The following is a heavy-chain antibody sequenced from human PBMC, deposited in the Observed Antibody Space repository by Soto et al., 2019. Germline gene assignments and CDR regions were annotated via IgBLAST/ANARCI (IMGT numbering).Heavy chain of an antibody. CDR2: ISYDGSNK. CDR1: GFTFSSYG. Sequence: PGGSLRLSCAASGFTFSSYGMHWVRQAPGKGLEWVAVISYDGSNKYYADSVKGRFTISRDNSKNTLYLQMNSLRAEDTAVYYCARGTYYDSSGADYWGQETLVTVSS. D-gene: IGHD3-22*01. J-gene: IGHJ4*02. CDR3: ARGTYYDSSGADY. V-gene: IGHV3-30*03.